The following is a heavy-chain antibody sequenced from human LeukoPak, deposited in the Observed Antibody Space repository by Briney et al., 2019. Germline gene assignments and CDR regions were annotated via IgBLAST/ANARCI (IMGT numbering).Heavy chain of an antibody. CDR2: IFASGST. CDR1: GGSISSYS. V-gene: IGHV4-4*07. CDR3: ARDQGYSYGYVSATGYYYMDV. Sequence: SETLSLTCTVSGGSISSYSWSWIRQPAGKGLEWIGRIFASGSTKYNPSLKSRVTMSVETSKNQFSLKLSSVTAADTAVYYCARDQGYSYGYVSATGYYYMDVWGKGTTVTVSS. J-gene: IGHJ6*03. D-gene: IGHD5-18*01.